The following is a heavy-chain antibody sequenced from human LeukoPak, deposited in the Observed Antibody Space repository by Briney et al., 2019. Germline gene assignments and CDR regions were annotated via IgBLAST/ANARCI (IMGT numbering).Heavy chain of an antibody. V-gene: IGHV3-9*01. CDR3: ARGRPITPYYFDY. D-gene: IGHD3-10*01. CDR2: ITWNSGRI. Sequence: GRSLRLSCAASRFTFDDYAMHWVRQAPRKGLEWVSGITWNSGRIDYADSVKGRFTISRDNAKNSLYLQMNSLRAEDTALYYCARGRPITPYYFDYWGQGTLVTVSS. CDR1: RFTFDDYA. J-gene: IGHJ4*02.